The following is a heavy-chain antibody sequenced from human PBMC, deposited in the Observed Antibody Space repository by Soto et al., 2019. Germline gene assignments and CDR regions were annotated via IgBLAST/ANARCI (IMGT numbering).Heavy chain of an antibody. D-gene: IGHD3-16*01. CDR2: ISAYNGNT. V-gene: IGHV1-18*01. CDR3: GRYLYYDGSSSCRCYFDF. CDR1: GYTFTSYG. J-gene: IGHJ3*01. Sequence: GASVKVSCKASGYTFTSYGISWVRQAPGQGLEWMGWISAYNGNTNYAQKLQGRVTMTTDPSTSTAYTELRSQRSDDTAVYSCGRYLYYDGSSSCRCYFDFLRQGTRV.